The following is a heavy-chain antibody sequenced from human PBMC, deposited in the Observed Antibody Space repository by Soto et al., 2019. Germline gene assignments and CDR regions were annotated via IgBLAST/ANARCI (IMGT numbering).Heavy chain of an antibody. J-gene: IGHJ4*02. Sequence: QVQLQESGPGLVKPSQTLSLTCTVSGGSISSGGYYWSWIRQHPGKGLECIGYIYYSGSTYYNPSLKSRVTIPVDTSETQFSLKLSSVTAADTAVYYCARYGSGSYYPTTFDYWGQGTLVTVSS. CDR3: ARYGSGSYYPTTFDY. CDR1: GGSISSGGYY. CDR2: IYYSGST. D-gene: IGHD3-10*01. V-gene: IGHV4-31*03.